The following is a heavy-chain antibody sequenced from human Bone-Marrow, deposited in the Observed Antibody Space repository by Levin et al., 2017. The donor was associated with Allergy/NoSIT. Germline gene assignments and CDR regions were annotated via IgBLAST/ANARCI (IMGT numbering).Heavy chain of an antibody. Sequence: GGSLRLSCAASGFTFSSYSMNWVRQAPGKGLEWVSYISSSSSTIYYADSVKGRFTISRDNAKNSLYLQMNSLRDEDTAVYYCARDRGYGDYVRGSGWYRGSGAFDIWGQGTMVTVSS. V-gene: IGHV3-48*02. CDR2: ISSSSSTI. J-gene: IGHJ3*02. D-gene: IGHD6-19*01. CDR3: ARDRGYGDYVRGSGWYRGSGAFDI. CDR1: GFTFSSYS.